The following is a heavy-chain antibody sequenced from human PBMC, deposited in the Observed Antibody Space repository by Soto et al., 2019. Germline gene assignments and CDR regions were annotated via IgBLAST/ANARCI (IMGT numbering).Heavy chain of an antibody. J-gene: IGHJ4*02. D-gene: IGHD7-27*01. CDR2: IYYSGST. CDR3: ARHHALSQGGKLGIEYYFDY. Sequence: SETLSLTCTVSGGSISSYYWSWIRQPPGKGLEWIGYIYYSGSTNYNPSLKSRVTISVDTSKNKFSLKLSSVTAADTAVYYCARHHALSQGGKLGIEYYFDYWGQGTLVTVSS. V-gene: IGHV4-59*08. CDR1: GGSISSYY.